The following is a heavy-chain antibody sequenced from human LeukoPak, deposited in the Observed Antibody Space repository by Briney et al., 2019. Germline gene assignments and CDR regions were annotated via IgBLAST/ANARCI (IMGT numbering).Heavy chain of an antibody. CDR1: GGSISSGSYY. D-gene: IGHD4-11*01. J-gene: IGHJ5*02. CDR2: IYTSGST. Sequence: SETLSLTCTVSGGSISSGSYYWSWIRQPAGKGLEWIGRIYTSGSTNYNPSLKSRVTISVDTSKNQFSLKLSSVTAADTAVYYCAREGTTPTGVRPWGQGTLVTVSS. CDR3: AREGTTPTGVRP. V-gene: IGHV4-61*02.